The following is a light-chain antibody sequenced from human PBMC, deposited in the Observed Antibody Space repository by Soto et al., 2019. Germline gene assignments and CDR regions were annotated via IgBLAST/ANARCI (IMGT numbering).Light chain of an antibody. Sequence: DIQMTQSPSTLSASVGDRVTITCRASQSISDWLAWYQQNPGKAPKLLIYKASSLVSGVPSRFSDSGSGTEFTLTINSLQPNDFATYYCQQYNSYSPYTFGQGTKLEIK. J-gene: IGKJ2*01. V-gene: IGKV1-5*03. CDR3: QQYNSYSPYT. CDR1: QSISDW. CDR2: KAS.